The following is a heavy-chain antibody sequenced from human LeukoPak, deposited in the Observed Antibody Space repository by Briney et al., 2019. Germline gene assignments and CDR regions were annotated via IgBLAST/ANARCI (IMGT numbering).Heavy chain of an antibody. Sequence: GASVEVSCKASGYTFTSYYMHWVRQAPGQGLEWMGIINPSGGSTSYAQKFQGRVTMTRDTSTSTVYMGLSSLRSEDTAVYYCARDGPEEMATITGLGFDYWGQGTLVTVSS. CDR3: ARDGPEEMATITGLGFDY. J-gene: IGHJ4*02. CDR2: INPSGGST. CDR1: GYTFTSYY. D-gene: IGHD5-24*01. V-gene: IGHV1-46*01.